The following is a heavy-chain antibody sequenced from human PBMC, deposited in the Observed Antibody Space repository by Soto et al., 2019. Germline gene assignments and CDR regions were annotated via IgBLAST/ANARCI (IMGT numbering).Heavy chain of an antibody. J-gene: IGHJ4*02. V-gene: IGHV3-30*18. D-gene: IGHD6-19*01. CDR3: EKGGRQWLVTSDFNY. CDR1: GFTFSDYA. Sequence: VQLVESGGGVGQPGRSLRLSCAASGFTFSDYAIHCVRQAPGKGLEWVAVVSQDGRNTHYADSVKGRFTISRDSSKKTVSLEMTSRRAEDTAVYYCEKGGRQWLVTSDFNYWGQGALVTVSS. CDR2: VSQDGRNT.